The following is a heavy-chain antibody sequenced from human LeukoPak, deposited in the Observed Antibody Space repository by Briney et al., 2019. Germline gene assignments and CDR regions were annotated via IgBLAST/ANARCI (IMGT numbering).Heavy chain of an antibody. CDR3: AREEYDSSGYYPYYFDY. V-gene: IGHV4-4*07. D-gene: IGHD3-22*01. J-gene: IGHJ4*02. CDR2: IYTSGST. CDR1: GGSISSYY. Sequence: SETLSLTCTVSGGSISSYYWSWIRQPAGKGLEWIGRIYTSGSTNYNPSLKSRVTMSVDTSKNQFPLKLSSVTAADTAVYYCAREEYDSSGYYPYYFDYWGQGTLVTVSS.